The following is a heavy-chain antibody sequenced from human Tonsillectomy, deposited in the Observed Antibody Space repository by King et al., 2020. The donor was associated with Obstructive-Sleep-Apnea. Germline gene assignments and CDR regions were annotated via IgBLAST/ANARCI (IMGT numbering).Heavy chain of an antibody. J-gene: IGHJ4*02. CDR3: AKDPRHCVKSGGDCYLPYYFDY. CDR1: GFTFSSYA. Sequence: VQLVESGGGLVQPGGSLRLSCAASGFTFSSYAMSWVRQAPGKGLEWVSAISGSGGSTYYADSVKGRFTISRDNSKNTLYLQMNSLRAEDTAVYYCAKDPRHCVKSGGDCYLPYYFDYWGQGTLVTVSS. CDR2: ISGSGGST. D-gene: IGHD2-21*02. V-gene: IGHV3-23*04.